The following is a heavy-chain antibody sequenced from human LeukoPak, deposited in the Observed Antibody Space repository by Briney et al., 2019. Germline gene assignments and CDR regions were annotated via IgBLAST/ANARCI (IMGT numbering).Heavy chain of an antibody. CDR1: GFTFGDYA. CDR2: IRSKAYGGTT. CDR3: TRDLDLTSWWRYYYYMDV. D-gene: IGHD2-8*02. Sequence: GGSLRLSCTTSGFTFGDYAMNWVRQAPGKGLEWVGFIRSKAYGGTTEYAASVKGRFTISRDDSKSIAYLQMNSLKTEDTAVYYCTRDLDLTSWWRYYYYMDVWGKGTTVTVSS. V-gene: IGHV3-49*04. J-gene: IGHJ6*03.